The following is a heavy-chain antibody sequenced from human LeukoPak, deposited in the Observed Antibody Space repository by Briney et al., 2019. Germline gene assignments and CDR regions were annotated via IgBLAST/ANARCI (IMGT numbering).Heavy chain of an antibody. D-gene: IGHD6-19*01. CDR2: IYSGGST. CDR3: AKRVADFDY. J-gene: IGHJ4*02. CDR1: GFTFISYW. V-gene: IGHV3-53*01. Sequence: GGSLRLPCAASGFTFISYWMSWVRQAPGKGLEWVSVIYSGGSTYYADSVKGRFTISRDNSKNTLYLQMNSLRAEDTAVYYCAKRVADFDYWGQGTLVTVSS.